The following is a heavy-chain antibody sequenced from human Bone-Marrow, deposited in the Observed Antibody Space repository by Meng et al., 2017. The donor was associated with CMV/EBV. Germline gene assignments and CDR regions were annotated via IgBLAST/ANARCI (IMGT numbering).Heavy chain of an antibody. D-gene: IGHD6-13*01. Sequence: GESLKISCAASGFTFSSYSMNWVRQAPGKGLEWVSSISSSSSYIYYADSVKGRFTISRDNAKNSLYLQMNSLRAEDTAVYYCAKDSSSWSTEPNYFDYWGQGTLVTVSS. V-gene: IGHV3-21*01. CDR2: ISSSSSYI. CDR1: GFTFSSYS. J-gene: IGHJ4*02. CDR3: AKDSSSWSTEPNYFDY.